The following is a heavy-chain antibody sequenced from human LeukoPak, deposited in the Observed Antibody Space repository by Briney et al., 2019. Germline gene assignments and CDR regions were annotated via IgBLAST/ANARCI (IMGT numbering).Heavy chain of an antibody. V-gene: IGHV3-74*01. CDR2: ISPDGSSA. J-gene: IGHJ4*02. CDR1: GFTFSSYW. CDR3: ARSNSSGWYYFDY. D-gene: IGHD6-19*01. Sequence: RGSLRLSCAASGFTFSSYWMHWVRQAPGKGLVWLSRISPDGSSAIYADSVNGRFTISRDNAKNTLYLQMNSLRADDTAVYYCARSNSSGWYYFDYWGQGTLVTVSS.